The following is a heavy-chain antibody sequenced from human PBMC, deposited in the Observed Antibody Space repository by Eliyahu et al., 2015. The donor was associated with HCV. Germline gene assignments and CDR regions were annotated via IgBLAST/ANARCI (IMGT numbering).Heavy chain of an antibody. CDR2: IIPMLGVP. CDR3: ARGQSSLQY. Sequence: QVQLVQSGAEMKKPGSSVKVSCKAXRGTFSSYTVNWVRQAPGQGLEWVGRIIPMLGVPNYAHKFQGRVTITADKSTGTAYMELSSLRSEDTAVYYCARGQSSLQYWGQGTLVTVSS. CDR1: RGTFSSYT. D-gene: IGHD6-13*01. V-gene: IGHV1-69*02. J-gene: IGHJ4*02.